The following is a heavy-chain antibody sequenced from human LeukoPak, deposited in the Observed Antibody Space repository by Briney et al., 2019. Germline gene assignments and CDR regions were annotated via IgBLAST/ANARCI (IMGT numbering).Heavy chain of an antibody. J-gene: IGHJ6*02. Sequence: GGSLRLSCAASGFTFSSYWMNWARQAPGQALEWVASINHNGNVNYYVDSVKGRFTISRDNAKNSLYLQMRNLRAEDTAVYFCARGGGLDVWGQGATVTVSS. CDR2: INHNGNVN. CDR3: ARGGGLDV. CDR1: GFTFSSYW. V-gene: IGHV3-7*03. D-gene: IGHD3-16*01.